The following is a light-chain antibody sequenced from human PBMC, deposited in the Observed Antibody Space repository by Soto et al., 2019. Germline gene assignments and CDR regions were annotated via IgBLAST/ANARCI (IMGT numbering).Light chain of an antibody. Sequence: QSALTQPPSASGSPGQSVTISCTGTSSDVGAYDYVSWYQQHPGKAPKLMIYEINKRPSGVPDRFSGSKSGTSASLAISGLRSQDEADYYCAAWDGTLSGVVFGGGTKLTVL. CDR2: EIN. CDR3: AAWDGTLSGVV. V-gene: IGLV2-8*01. J-gene: IGLJ2*01. CDR1: SSDVGAYDY.